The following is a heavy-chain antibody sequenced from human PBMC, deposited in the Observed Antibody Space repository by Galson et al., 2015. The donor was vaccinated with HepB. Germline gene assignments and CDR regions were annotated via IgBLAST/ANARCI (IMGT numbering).Heavy chain of an antibody. D-gene: IGHD2-21*02. Sequence: SLRLSCAASGFTFNIYWMSWVRQAPGKGLEWVANIKQDGSEKYYVDSVKGRFTISRDNAKNSLYLQMNSLRAEDTAVYYCARGVVTLNYWGQGTLVTVSS. CDR2: IKQDGSEK. J-gene: IGHJ4*02. V-gene: IGHV3-7*03. CDR3: ARGVVTLNY. CDR1: GFTFNIYW.